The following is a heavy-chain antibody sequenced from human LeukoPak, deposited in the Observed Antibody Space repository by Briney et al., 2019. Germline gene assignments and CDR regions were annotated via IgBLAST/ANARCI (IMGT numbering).Heavy chain of an antibody. CDR3: AKVGAYGISGYYYYYFDY. D-gene: IGHD3-22*01. V-gene: IGHV3-23*01. J-gene: IGHJ4*02. CDR2: ITGSADRT. CDR1: GFTFSNYA. Sequence: GGSLRLSCAASGFTFSNYAMTWVRQAPGKGLEWVSAITGSADRTYYADSVKGRLTISRDNSKNTLYLQMNSLRAEDTAIYYCAKVGAYGISGYYYYYFDYWGQGTLVTVSS.